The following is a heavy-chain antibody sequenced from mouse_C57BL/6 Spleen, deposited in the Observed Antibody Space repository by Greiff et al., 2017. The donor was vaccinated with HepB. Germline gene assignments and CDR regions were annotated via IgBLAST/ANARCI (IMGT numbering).Heavy chain of an antibody. V-gene: IGHV5-17*01. D-gene: IGHD1-1*01. Sequence: EVQVVESGGGLVKPGGSLKLSCAASGFTFSDYGMHWVRQAPEKGLEWVAYISSGSSTIYYADTVKGRFTISRDNAKNTLFLQMTSLRSEDTAMYYCARSYYYGSRGYFDYWGQGTTLTVSS. J-gene: IGHJ2*01. CDR3: ARSYYYGSRGYFDY. CDR2: ISSGSSTI. CDR1: GFTFSDYG.